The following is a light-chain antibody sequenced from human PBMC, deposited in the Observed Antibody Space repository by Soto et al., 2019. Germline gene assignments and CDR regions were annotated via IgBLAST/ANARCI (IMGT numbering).Light chain of an antibody. CDR2: GAS. CDR3: QKLNDYPLT. V-gene: IGKV3-15*01. CDR1: QSVSSN. Sequence: EIVMTQSPATLSVSPGERATLSCRASQSVSSNLAWYQQKPGQAPRLLIYGASTRATGIPSRFSGSGSGTEFTLTISCLQPEDFATYYCQKLNDYPLTFGGGPKVDIK. J-gene: IGKJ4*01.